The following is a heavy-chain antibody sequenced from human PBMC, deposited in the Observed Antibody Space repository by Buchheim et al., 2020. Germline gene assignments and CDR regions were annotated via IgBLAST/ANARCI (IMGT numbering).Heavy chain of an antibody. D-gene: IGHD2-8*01. CDR1: GFTFSSYG. J-gene: IGHJ6*02. V-gene: IGHV3-30*18. CDR3: AKDVVPPVLMVYATTWYGMDV. CDR2: ISYDGSNK. Sequence: QVQLVESGGGVVQPGRSLRLSCAASGFTFSSYGMHWVRQAPGKGLEWVAVISYDGSNKYYADSVKGRFTISRDNSKHTLYLQMNSLGAEDTAGYYCAKDVVPPVLMVYATTWYGMDVWGQGTT.